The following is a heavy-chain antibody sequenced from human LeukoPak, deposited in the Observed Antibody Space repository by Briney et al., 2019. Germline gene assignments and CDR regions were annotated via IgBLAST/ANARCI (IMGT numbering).Heavy chain of an antibody. CDR2: IYSGGST. D-gene: IGHD5-18*01. CDR3: ARDLGSYGSVDAFDI. CDR1: GFTVSSNY. Sequence: PGGSLRLSCAASGFTVSSNYMSWVRQAPGKGLEWVSVIYSGGSTYYADSVKVRFTISRDNSKNTLYLHMNSLRAEDTAVYYCARDLGSYGSVDAFDIWGQGTMATVSS. V-gene: IGHV3-53*01. J-gene: IGHJ3*02.